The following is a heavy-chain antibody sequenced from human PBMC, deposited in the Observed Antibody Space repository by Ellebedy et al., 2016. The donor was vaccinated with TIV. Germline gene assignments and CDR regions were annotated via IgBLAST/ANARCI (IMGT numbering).Heavy chain of an antibody. CDR2: IKQDGTEE. D-gene: IGHD3-10*01. J-gene: IGHJ4*02. CDR1: GFTFSSHW. CDR3: ARTYQTAMVRGVISPCDY. V-gene: IGHV3-7*01. Sequence: GESLKISXAASGFTFSSHWMTWVRQAPGKGLEWVANIKQDGTEEYYVDSVKGRFTISRDNAKNSLYLQMNGLRAEDTAVYYCARTYQTAMVRGVISPCDYWGQGTLVTVSS.